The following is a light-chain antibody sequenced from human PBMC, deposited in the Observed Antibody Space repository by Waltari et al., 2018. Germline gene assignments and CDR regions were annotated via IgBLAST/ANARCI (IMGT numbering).Light chain of an antibody. CDR1: QSVDTY. V-gene: IGKV3-11*01. Sequence: EIVLTQSPATLSLSPGESATLSCRASQSVDTYLAWYQKKPGQAPRLLIYDASTRATGIPARFSGSGSGTDFTLTISSLEPEDFAVYYCQQRSSWFTFGGGTKVEV. J-gene: IGKJ4*01. CDR3: QQRSSWFT. CDR2: DAS.